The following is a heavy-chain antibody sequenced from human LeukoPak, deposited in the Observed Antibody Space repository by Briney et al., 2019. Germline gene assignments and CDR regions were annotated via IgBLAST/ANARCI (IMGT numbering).Heavy chain of an antibody. CDR2: ISYDGNNK. D-gene: IGHD6-13*01. CDR1: GFTFRSYA. V-gene: IGHV3-30-3*01. J-gene: IGHJ4*02. Sequence: PGGSLSLSCAASGFTFRSYAMHWVRQAPGKGLEWVAVISYDGNNKYQADSVKGRFTISRDNSKNTLYLQMNSLRVEDTAVYYCARDGSIAAADYYFDYWGQGTLVTVSS. CDR3: ARDGSIAAADYYFDY.